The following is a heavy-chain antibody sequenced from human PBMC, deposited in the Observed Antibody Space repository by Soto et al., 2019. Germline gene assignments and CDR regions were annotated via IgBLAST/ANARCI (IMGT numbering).Heavy chain of an antibody. CDR3: ARDLITCGGACYDQNWFDP. CDR2: IIPILGIA. CDR1: GGTFSSYT. J-gene: IGHJ5*02. D-gene: IGHD2-21*02. Sequence: QVQLVQSGAEVKKPGSSVKVSCKASGGTFSSYTISWVRQAPGQGLEWMGRIIPILGIANYAQKFHGRVTTTADTSTSTAYMELSSLRSEDTAVYYCARDLITCGGACYDQNWFDPWGQGTLVTVSS. V-gene: IGHV1-69*08.